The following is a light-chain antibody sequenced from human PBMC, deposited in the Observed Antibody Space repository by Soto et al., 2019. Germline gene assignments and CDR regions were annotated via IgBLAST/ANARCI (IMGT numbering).Light chain of an antibody. Sequence: AIQLTHSPPSLSASVGHRVTITCRASQGINNDLAWYQQKPGKAPKLLIYGATNLHTGGPSRFSGSGSWTDFTLTISSLQPEDFATYYCLQDHNYPWTFGQGTKVDI. CDR2: GAT. J-gene: IGKJ1*01. V-gene: IGKV1-6*01. CDR3: LQDHNYPWT. CDR1: QGINND.